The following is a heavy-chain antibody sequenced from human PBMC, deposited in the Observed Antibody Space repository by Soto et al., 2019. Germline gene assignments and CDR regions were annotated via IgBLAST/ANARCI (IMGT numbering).Heavy chain of an antibody. V-gene: IGHV1-69*02. CDR1: GGTFSSYT. J-gene: IGHJ5*02. CDR2: IIPILGIA. CDR3: ARGLTIDYYRPRTKWLDL. Sequence: SVKVSCKASGGTFSSYTISWVRQAPGQRLEWMGRIIPILGIANYAQKFQGRVTITGDKSTSTAYMELSSLRSEDTAVYYCARGLTIDYYRPRTKWLDLWGQGTLVNVSS. D-gene: IGHD3-10*01.